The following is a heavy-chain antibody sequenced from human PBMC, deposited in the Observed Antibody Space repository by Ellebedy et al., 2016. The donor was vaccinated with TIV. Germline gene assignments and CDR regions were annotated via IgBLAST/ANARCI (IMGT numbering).Heavy chain of an antibody. CDR1: GGSISSYY. Sequence: MPSETLSLTCTVSGGSISSYYWSWIRQPPGKGLEWIGYIYYSGSTYYNPSPKSRVTISVDTSKNQFSLKLSSVTAADTAVYYCARGNWVGATTFPVDYWGQGTLVTVSS. D-gene: IGHD1-26*01. V-gene: IGHV4-59*12. CDR3: ARGNWVGATTFPVDY. CDR2: IYYSGST. J-gene: IGHJ4*02.